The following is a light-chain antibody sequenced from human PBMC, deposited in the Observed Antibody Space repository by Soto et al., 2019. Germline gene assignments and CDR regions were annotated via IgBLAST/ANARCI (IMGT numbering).Light chain of an antibody. J-gene: IGKJ1*01. CDR1: QSVSSSY. CDR3: QQYGSSRWT. Sequence: EIVLAQSPGTLSLSPWERAALSCVASQSVSSSYLACYQQKPGQAPRLLIYGASSRATGIPDRFSGSGSGTDFTLTISRLEPEDFAVYYCQQYGSSRWTFGQGTKVDIK. CDR2: GAS. V-gene: IGKV3-20*01.